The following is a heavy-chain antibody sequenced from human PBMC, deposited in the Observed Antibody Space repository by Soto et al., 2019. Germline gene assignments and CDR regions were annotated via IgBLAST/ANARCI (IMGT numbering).Heavy chain of an antibody. V-gene: IGHV3-23*01. J-gene: IGHJ4*02. Sequence: GGSLRLSCAASGFTFSSYAMSWVRQAPGKGLEWVSAISGSGGSTYYADSVKGRFTISRDNSKNTLYLQMNSLRAEDTAVYYCAKDREKRYFDWLLSHANDFDHWGQGTLVTVSS. CDR1: GFTFSSYA. CDR3: AKDREKRYFDWLLSHANDFDH. D-gene: IGHD3-9*01. CDR2: ISGSGGST.